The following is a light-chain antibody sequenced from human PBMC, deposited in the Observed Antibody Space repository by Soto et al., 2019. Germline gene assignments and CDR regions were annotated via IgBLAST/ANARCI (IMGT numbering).Light chain of an antibody. CDR1: TNDIGGYNY. CDR3: CSYTISATLV. J-gene: IGLJ3*02. V-gene: IGLV2-14*01. Sequence: SVLTQHAYASGSPGQSITISCSGTTNDIGGYNYISWYQHHTGKVPKVIIYEVRNRPSGVSNRFSGSKSGNTASLTISGLQAEDEADYYCCSYTISATLVFGGGTKVTVL. CDR2: EVR.